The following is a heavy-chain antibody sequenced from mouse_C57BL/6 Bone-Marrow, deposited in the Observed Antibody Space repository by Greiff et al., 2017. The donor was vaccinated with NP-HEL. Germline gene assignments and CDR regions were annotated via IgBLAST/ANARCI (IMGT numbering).Heavy chain of an antibody. Sequence: EVQRVESGAELVRPGASVKLSCTASGFNIKDDYMHWVKQRPEQGLEWIGWIDPENGDTEYASKFQGKATITADTSSNTAYLQLSSLTSEDTAVYYCTTFYGSSLAWFAYWGQGTLVTVSA. CDR1: GFNIKDDY. J-gene: IGHJ3*01. D-gene: IGHD1-1*01. CDR3: TTFYGSSLAWFAY. V-gene: IGHV14-4*01. CDR2: IDPENGDT.